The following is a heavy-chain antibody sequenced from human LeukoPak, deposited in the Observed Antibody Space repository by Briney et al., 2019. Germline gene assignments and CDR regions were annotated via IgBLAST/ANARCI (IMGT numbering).Heavy chain of an antibody. J-gene: IGHJ3*02. CDR3: ARKSGSYSPKQNAFDI. Sequence: SETLSLTCTVSGVSISSSNNFWGWIRQPPGKGLEWIGSMHYRGTTYYIPSLKSRVTISVDTSKNQFSLKLSSVTAADTAVYYCARKSGSYSPKQNAFDIWGQGTMVTVSS. D-gene: IGHD1-26*01. CDR2: MHYRGTT. V-gene: IGHV4-39*01. CDR1: GVSISSSNNF.